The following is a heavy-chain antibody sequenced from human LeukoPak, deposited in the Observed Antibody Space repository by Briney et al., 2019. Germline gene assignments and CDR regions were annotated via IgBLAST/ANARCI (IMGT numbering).Heavy chain of an antibody. CDR3: ASAYTYVRLGDH. Sequence: GGSLRLSCAVSGLSFSNYWMHWVRQAPGKGLVWVARTNLHGTAVDYADSVKGRFTVSRDNAKNTLFLQMNSLRAEDTAVYYCASAYTYVRLGDHWGQGTLVTVSS. CDR2: TNLHGTAV. D-gene: IGHD7-27*01. V-gene: IGHV3-74*01. CDR1: GLSFSNYW. J-gene: IGHJ4*02.